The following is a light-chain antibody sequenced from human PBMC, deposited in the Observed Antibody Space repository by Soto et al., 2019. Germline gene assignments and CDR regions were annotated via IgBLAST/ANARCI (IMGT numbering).Light chain of an antibody. CDR2: DAS. Sequence: EIVLKQSPATLSLSPGERATLSCRASQSVSSYLAWYQQKPGQAPRLLIYDASNRATGIPARFSGSGSGTDFTLTISSLEPEDFAVYYCYQRSNWPPTFGGGTKVDIK. CDR1: QSVSSY. J-gene: IGKJ4*01. CDR3: YQRSNWPPT. V-gene: IGKV3-11*01.